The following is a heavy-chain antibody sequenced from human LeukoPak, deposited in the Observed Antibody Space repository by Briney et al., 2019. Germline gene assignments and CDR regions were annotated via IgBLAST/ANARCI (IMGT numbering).Heavy chain of an antibody. CDR1: GFTFSSYA. CDR2: ISGSGGST. J-gene: IGHJ3*02. CDR3: AKDRGWGYGLFDI. D-gene: IGHD3-16*01. Sequence: GGSLRLSCAASGFTFSSYAMSWVRQAPGKGLEWVSAISGSGGSTYYADSVKGRFIISRDNSKNTLYLQMNSLRAEDTAVYYCAKDRGWGYGLFDIWGQGTMVTVSS. V-gene: IGHV3-23*01.